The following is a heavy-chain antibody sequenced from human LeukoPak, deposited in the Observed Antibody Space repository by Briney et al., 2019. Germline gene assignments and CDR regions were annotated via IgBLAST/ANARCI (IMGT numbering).Heavy chain of an antibody. V-gene: IGHV4-34*01. D-gene: IGHD3-22*01. Sequence: SETLSLTCAVYGGSFSGYYWSWIRQPPGKGLEWIGSIYYSGSTYYNPSLKSRVTISVDTSKNQFSLKLSSVTAADTAVYYCAREWLPKNDAFDIWGQGTMVTVSS. J-gene: IGHJ3*02. CDR2: IYYSGST. CDR1: GGSFSGYY. CDR3: AREWLPKNDAFDI.